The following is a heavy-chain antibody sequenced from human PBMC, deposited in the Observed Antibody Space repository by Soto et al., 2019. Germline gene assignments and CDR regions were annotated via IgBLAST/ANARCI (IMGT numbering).Heavy chain of an antibody. CDR1: GFSLSTSGMC. Sequence: SGPTLVNPTQTLTLTCTFSGFSLSTSGMCVSWIRQPPGKALEWLALIDWDDDKYYSTSLKTRLTISKDTSKNQVVLTMTNMDPVDTATYYCARILQYSSSWTPFDYWGQGTLVTVSS. D-gene: IGHD6-13*01. J-gene: IGHJ4*02. CDR2: IDWDDDK. CDR3: ARILQYSSSWTPFDY. V-gene: IGHV2-70*01.